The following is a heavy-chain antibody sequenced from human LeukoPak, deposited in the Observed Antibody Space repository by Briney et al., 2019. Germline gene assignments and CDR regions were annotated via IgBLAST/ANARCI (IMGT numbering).Heavy chain of an antibody. J-gene: IGHJ6*03. Sequence: GASVKVSYKASGYTFTNYYIHWVRQAPGQGLEWMGVINPSGGSTSYAQKFQGRVTMTRDMSTSTVYMELSSLRSEDTAVYYCARTLIPARRYYYYMDVWGKGTTITVSS. CDR1: GYTFTNYY. V-gene: IGHV1-46*01. D-gene: IGHD6-6*01. CDR2: INPSGGST. CDR3: ARTLIPARRYYYYMDV.